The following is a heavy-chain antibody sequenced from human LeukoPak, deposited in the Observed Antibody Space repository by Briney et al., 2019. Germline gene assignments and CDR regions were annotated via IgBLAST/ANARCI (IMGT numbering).Heavy chain of an antibody. CDR2: ISSSSSTI. CDR3: ARDVGYCSSTSCYVGGGYYYGMDV. Sequence: GSLRLSCAASGITFSSYSMNWVRQAAGKGLWWVSYISSSSSTIYYADSVKGRFTISRDNAKNSLYLQMNSLRAEDKAVYYCARDVGYCSSTSCYVGGGYYYGMDVWGQGTTVTVSS. V-gene: IGHV3-48*04. J-gene: IGHJ6*02. D-gene: IGHD2-2*01. CDR1: GITFSSYS.